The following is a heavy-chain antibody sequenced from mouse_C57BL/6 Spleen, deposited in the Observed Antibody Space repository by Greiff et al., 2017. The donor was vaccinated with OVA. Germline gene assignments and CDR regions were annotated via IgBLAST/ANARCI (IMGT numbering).Heavy chain of an antibody. CDR3: ARWETAQALAY. CDR1: GYTFTSYW. Sequence: QVHLQQPGAELVKPGASVKLSCKASGYTFTSYWMQWVKQRPGQGLEWIGEIDPSDSYTNYNQKFKGKATLTVDTSSSTAYMQLSSLTSEDSAVYYCARWETAQALAYWGQGTLVTVSA. CDR2: IDPSDSYT. V-gene: IGHV1-50*01. J-gene: IGHJ3*01. D-gene: IGHD3-2*02.